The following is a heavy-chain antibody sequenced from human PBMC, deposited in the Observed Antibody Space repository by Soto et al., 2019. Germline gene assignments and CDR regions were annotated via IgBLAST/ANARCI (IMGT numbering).Heavy chain of an antibody. CDR2: IWYDGSNK. J-gene: IGHJ6*02. CDR1: GFTFSSYG. D-gene: IGHD6-13*01. V-gene: IGHV3-30*02. CDR3: AKDGEEDSSSWYAVYYGMDV. Sequence: PGGSLRLSCAASGFTFSSYGMHWVRQAPGKGLEWVAVIWYDGSNKYYADSVKGRFTISRDNSKNTLYLQMNSLRAEDTAVYYCAKDGEEDSSSWYAVYYGMDVWGQGTAVTVSS.